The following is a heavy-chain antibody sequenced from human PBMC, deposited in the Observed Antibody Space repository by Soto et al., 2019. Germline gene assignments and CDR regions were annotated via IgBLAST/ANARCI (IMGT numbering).Heavy chain of an antibody. CDR2: ISGSGGST. D-gene: IGHD3-22*01. V-gene: IGHV3-23*01. J-gene: IGHJ5*02. Sequence: GGSLRLSCAASGFTFSYYTMSWVRQAPGKGLGWVSSISGSGGSTYSADSVKGRFTISRDNSKNTLYLQMNSLRAEDTAVYYCAKGPREDDSSGPSWFDPWGQGTLVTVSS. CDR1: GFTFSYYT. CDR3: AKGPREDDSSGPSWFDP.